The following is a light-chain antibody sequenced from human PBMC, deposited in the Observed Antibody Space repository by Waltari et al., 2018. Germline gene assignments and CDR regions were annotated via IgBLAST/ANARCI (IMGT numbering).Light chain of an antibody. J-gene: IGLJ3*02. V-gene: IGLV4-69*01. CDR1: SGFGHFA. CDR2: VNSDGSH. CDR3: ETWGTGTYWT. Sequence: QVVLTQSPSASASLGASVKLTCTLNSGFGHFAIAWHQHQPEKGPRYLMRVNSDGSHIKGDGIPDRFSGSSSGAGRYLTISGLQSEDEAGYYCETWGTGTYWTFGGGTKLTVL.